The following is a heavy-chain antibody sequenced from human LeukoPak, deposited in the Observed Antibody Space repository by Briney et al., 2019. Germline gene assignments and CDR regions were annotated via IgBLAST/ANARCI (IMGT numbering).Heavy chain of an antibody. V-gene: IGHV6-1*01. CDR1: GDSVSNNIAT. Sequence: SQTLSLTCAISGDSVSNNIATWNWVRQSPSRGLEWLGRTYYRSRWGNDYAISVKGRITINPDTSRNQFSLQLNSVTPEDTAVYYCARGPNSDWSGLDFWGQGTLLTVSS. CDR2: TYYRSRWGN. D-gene: IGHD3-9*01. CDR3: ARGPNSDWSGLDF. J-gene: IGHJ4*02.